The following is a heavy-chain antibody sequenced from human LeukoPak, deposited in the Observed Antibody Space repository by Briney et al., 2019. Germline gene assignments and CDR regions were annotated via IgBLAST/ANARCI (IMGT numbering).Heavy chain of an antibody. V-gene: IGHV4-34*01. D-gene: IGHD5-12*01. J-gene: IGHJ4*02. Sequence: PSETLSLTCAVYGGSFSGYYWSWIRQPPGKGLEWIGEINHRGSTNYNPSLKSRVTISVDTSKNQFSLKLSFVTAADTAVYYCASRSVAYYFDYWGQGTLVTVSS. CDR2: INHRGST. CDR1: GGSFSGYY. CDR3: ASRSVAYYFDY.